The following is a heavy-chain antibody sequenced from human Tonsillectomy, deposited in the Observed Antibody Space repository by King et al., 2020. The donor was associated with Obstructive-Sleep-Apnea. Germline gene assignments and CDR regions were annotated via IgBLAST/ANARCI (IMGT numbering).Heavy chain of an antibody. Sequence: VQLVESGGGLVQPGGSLRLSCVASGFTFRTQSMTWVRQAPGKGLEWVSYISRDSSTIYYADSVKGRFTISRDNAKNSLYLQMSSLRAADTAVYYCARPVDDYGDYVNWYFDLWGRGTLGKGSS. CDR1: GFTFRTQS. CDR3: ARPVDDYGDYVNWYFDL. CDR2: ISRDSSTI. V-gene: IGHV3-48*01. J-gene: IGHJ2*01. D-gene: IGHD4-17*01.